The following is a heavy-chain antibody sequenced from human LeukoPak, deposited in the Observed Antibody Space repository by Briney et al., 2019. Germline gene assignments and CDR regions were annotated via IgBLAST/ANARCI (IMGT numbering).Heavy chain of an antibody. Sequence: SETLSLTCAVYGGSFSGYYWSWIRQPPGKGLEWIGEINHSGSTNYNPSLKSRVTISVDTSKNQFSLKLSSVTAADTAVYYCARIGGKSMVYGMDVWGQGTTVTVFS. CDR1: GGSFSGYY. J-gene: IGHJ6*02. CDR3: ARIGGKSMVYGMDV. CDR2: INHSGST. D-gene: IGHD3-10*01. V-gene: IGHV4-34*01.